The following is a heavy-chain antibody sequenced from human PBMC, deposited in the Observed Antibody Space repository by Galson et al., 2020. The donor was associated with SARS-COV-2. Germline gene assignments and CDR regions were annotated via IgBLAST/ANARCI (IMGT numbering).Heavy chain of an antibody. CDR1: GFTFSSYG. V-gene: IGHV3-33*01. Sequence: GESLKISCAASGFTFSSYGMHWVRQAPGKGLEWVAVIWYDGSNKYYADSVKGRFTISRDNSKNTLYLQMNSLRAEDTAVYYCAGDLRLDYGGNSDQTAYWGQGALVTVSP. CDR3: AGDLRLDYGGNSDQTAY. CDR2: IWYDGSNK. D-gene: IGHD4-17*01. J-gene: IGHJ4*02.